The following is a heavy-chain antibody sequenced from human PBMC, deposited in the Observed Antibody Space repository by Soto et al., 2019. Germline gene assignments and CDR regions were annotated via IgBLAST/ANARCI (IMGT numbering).Heavy chain of an antibody. CDR1: GYTFTTYT. CDR3: TRLETDY. CDR2: INGGNGNT. J-gene: IGHJ4*02. V-gene: IGHV1-3*01. Sequence: QVQLVQSGAEVKKPGASVKVSCKASGYTFTTYTMHWVRQAPGQRLEWMGWINGGNGNTKYSQKFQGRATFTRDTFASTGYMELSSLRSEDTAVYYCTRLETDYWGQGTLVTVSS.